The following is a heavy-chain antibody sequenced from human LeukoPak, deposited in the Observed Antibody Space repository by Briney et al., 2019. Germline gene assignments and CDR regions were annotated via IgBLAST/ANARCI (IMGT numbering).Heavy chain of an antibody. J-gene: IGHJ4*02. CDR3: ARDHLTTIFGVLIFNAIDF. Sequence: GGSLRLSCAASGFTFSRSWMSWVRQAPGKGLEWVANTKQDGSEKYCVDSVKGRFTISRDNARNSVYLQMNSLRAEDTAVYYCARDHLTTIFGVLIFNAIDFWGQGTLVAVSS. D-gene: IGHD3-3*01. CDR2: TKQDGSEK. CDR1: GFTFSRSW. V-gene: IGHV3-7*01.